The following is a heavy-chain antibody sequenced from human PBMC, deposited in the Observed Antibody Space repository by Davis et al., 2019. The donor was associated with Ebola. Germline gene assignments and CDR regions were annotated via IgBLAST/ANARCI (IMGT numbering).Heavy chain of an antibody. J-gene: IGHJ4*02. CDR1: GYTFTTYA. Sequence: ASVKVSCKASGYTFTTYAITWVRQAPGQGLEWMGWISTYKGNKNYAQRLQGRVTMTTDTSTSTAYMELRSLRLDDTAVYFCARMGHTMHFDDWGQGTLVTVSS. CDR3: ARMGHTMHFDD. CDR2: ISTYKGNK. D-gene: IGHD1-26*01. V-gene: IGHV1-18*01.